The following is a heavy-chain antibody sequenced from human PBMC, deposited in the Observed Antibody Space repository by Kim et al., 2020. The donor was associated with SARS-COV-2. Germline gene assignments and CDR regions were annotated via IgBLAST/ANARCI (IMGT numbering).Heavy chain of an antibody. Sequence: GGSLRLSCAASGFTFGTFGMHWVRQAPGKGLEWVALIWYDGIKKYYADSVKGRFTVSRDNSKNTLYLQMNSLRADDTAVYYCARARFCSSTNCWGYF. D-gene: IGHD2-2*01. CDR2: IWYDGIKK. V-gene: IGHV3-33*01. CDR1: GFTFGTFG. J-gene: IGHJ4*01. CDR3: ARARFCSSTNCWGYF.